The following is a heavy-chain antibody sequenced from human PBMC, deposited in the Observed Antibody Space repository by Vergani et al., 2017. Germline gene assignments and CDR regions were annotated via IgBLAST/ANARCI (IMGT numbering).Heavy chain of an antibody. V-gene: IGHV4-31*03. D-gene: IGHD3-10*01. J-gene: IGHJ5*02. CDR3: ARSLGGLGYYYGSESYHNWFDH. Sequence: QVQLQESGPGLVKPSQTLSLTCTVSGGSISSGGYYWSWIRQHPGKGLEWIGYIYYSGSTYYNPSLKSRGTISVDTSKNQFSLKMSSVTAADTGVYYCARSLGGLGYYYGSESYHNWFDHWGQGTLVTVSS. CDR2: IYYSGST. CDR1: GGSISSGGYY.